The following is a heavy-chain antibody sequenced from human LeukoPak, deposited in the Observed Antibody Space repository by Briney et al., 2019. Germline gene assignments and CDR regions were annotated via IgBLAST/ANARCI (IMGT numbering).Heavy chain of an antibody. J-gene: IGHJ4*02. CDR2: ISYDGSNK. CDR1: GFTFSSYA. V-gene: IGHV3-30-3*01. CDR3: ARDLWLRLGSLENSFDY. Sequence: GGSLRLSCAASGFTFSSYAMHWVRQAPGKGLEWVAVISYDGSNKYYADSVKGRFTISRDNSKNTLYLQMNSLRAEDTAVYYCARDLWLRLGSLENSFDYWGQGTLVTVSS. D-gene: IGHD5-12*01.